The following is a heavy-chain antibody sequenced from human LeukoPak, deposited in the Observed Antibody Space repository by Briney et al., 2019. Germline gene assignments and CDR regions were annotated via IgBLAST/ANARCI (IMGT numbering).Heavy chain of an antibody. CDR3: ARDMGEDSSGSYRFGMDV. J-gene: IGHJ6*02. D-gene: IGHD3-22*01. CDR1: GFTFSSHW. Sequence: GGSLRLSCAAPGFTFSSHWMYWVRQVPGKGLVWVSRIRTDGTDTTYADSVKGRFTISRDNAKNTLYLQMNSLRAEDTAVYHCARDMGEDSSGSYRFGMDVWGQGTTVTVSS. CDR2: IRTDGTDT. V-gene: IGHV3-74*01.